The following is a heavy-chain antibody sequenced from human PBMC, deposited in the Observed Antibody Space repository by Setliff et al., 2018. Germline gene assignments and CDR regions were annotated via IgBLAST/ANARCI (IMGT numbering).Heavy chain of an antibody. V-gene: IGHV4-34*01. Sequence: PSETLSLTCAVSGGSFGNYYWIWIRQPPGKGLEWIGEIHHVGGTHYNPSLKSRVTISMATSKNQFSLNLSSVTAADTAVYYCARARRGYSSGYYVFDYWGQGTLVTVSS. J-gene: IGHJ4*02. CDR1: GGSFGNYY. CDR3: ARARRGYSSGYYVFDY. CDR2: IHHVGGT. D-gene: IGHD3-22*01.